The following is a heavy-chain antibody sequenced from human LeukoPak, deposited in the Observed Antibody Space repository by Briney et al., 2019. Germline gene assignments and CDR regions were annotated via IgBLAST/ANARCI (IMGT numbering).Heavy chain of an antibody. CDR2: IYSGDRT. CDR3: ARDGEYSYGYGFDY. V-gene: IGHV3-66*01. CDR1: GFSVNNLY. D-gene: IGHD5-18*01. Sequence: GGSLKLSCAASGFSVNNLYMSWVRQAPGKGLEWVSVIYSGDRTYYADSVKGRYTISRDTSKNTVYLQMNSLRPEETAVYYCARDGEYSYGYGFDYWGQGTLVTVSS. J-gene: IGHJ4*02.